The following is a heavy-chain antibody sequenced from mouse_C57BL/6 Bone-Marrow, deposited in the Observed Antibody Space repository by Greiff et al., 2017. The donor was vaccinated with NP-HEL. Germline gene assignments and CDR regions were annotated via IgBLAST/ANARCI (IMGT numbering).Heavy chain of an antibody. CDR2: IYPGNSDT. CDR1: GYTFTSYW. V-gene: IGHV1-5*01. J-gene: IGHJ4*01. CDR3: TYDYDGSYAMDY. Sequence: VQLQQSGTVLARPGASVKMSCKTSGYTFTSYWMHWVKQRPGQGLEWIGAIYPGNSDTSYNQKFKGKAKLTAVTSASPAYMELSSLTNEDSAVYYCTYDYDGSYAMDYWGQGTSVTVSS. D-gene: IGHD2-4*01.